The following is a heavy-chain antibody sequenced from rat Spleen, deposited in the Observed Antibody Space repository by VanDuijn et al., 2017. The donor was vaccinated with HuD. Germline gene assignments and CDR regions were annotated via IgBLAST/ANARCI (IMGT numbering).Heavy chain of an antibody. CDR2: IWGDGST. V-gene: IGHV2-32*01. Sequence: QVQLKESGPGLVKPSETLSLTCTVPGFSLTSYHVSWVRQPPGKGLEWMGVIWGDGSTAYNSALKSRLSISRDTSKSQVFLKMSSLKTEDTATYYCARGTTTFAYWGQGTLVTVSS. CDR3: ARGTTTFAY. D-gene: IGHD1-5*01. J-gene: IGHJ3*01. CDR1: GFSLTSYH.